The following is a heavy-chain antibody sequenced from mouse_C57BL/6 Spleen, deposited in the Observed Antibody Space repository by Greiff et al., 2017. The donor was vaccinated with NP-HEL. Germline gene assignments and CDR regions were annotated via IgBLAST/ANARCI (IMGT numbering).Heavy chain of an antibody. CDR2: IDPSDSYT. D-gene: IGHD1-1*01. CDR3: ARSGYYYGYFDY. V-gene: IGHV1-69*01. CDR1: GYTFTSYW. Sequence: VQLQQPGAELVMPGASVKLSCKASGYTFTSYWMHWVKQRPGQGLEWIGEIDPSDSYTNSNQKFKGKSTLTVDKSSSTAYMQLSSLTSEDSAVYYCARSGYYYGYFDYWGQGTTLTVSS. J-gene: IGHJ2*01.